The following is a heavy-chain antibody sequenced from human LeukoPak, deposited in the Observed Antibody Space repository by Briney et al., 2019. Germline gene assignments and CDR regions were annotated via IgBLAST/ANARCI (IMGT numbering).Heavy chain of an antibody. D-gene: IGHD5-24*01. J-gene: IGHJ3*02. CDR1: GGTFSSYA. CDR3: ARRDGGAFDI. CDR2: IIPIFGTA. Sequence: SVKVSCKASGGTFSSYAISWVRQAPGQGLEWMGGIIPIFGTANYAQKFQGRVTIATDESTSTAYMELSSLRSEDTAVYYCARRDGGAFDIWGQGTMVTVSS. V-gene: IGHV1-69*05.